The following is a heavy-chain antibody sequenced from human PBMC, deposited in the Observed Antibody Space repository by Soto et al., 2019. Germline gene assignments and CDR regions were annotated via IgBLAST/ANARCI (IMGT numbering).Heavy chain of an antibody. J-gene: IGHJ6*02. CDR2: ISGSGGST. D-gene: IGHD1-1*01. CDR1: GFTFSSYA. V-gene: IGHV3-23*01. CDR3: AHNLGRIEASRSFYYGMDV. Sequence: PGGSLRLSCAASGFTFSSYAMSWVRQAPGKGLEWVSAISGSGGSTYYADSVKGRFTISRDNSKNTLYLQMNSLRAEDTAVYYCAHNLGRIEASRSFYYGMDVWGQGTTVTVSS.